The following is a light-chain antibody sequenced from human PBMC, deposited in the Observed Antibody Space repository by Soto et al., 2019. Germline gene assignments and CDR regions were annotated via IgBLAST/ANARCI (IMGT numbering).Light chain of an antibody. CDR3: QQSYSLPFT. V-gene: IGKV1-39*01. Sequence: DIRMTQSPSSLSASVGDRVTITCRASHTIHTFLNWYQQKPGKAPNLLIYGASTLQSGVPSRFSGSGSGTDFSLNISDLHPDDFATYYCQQSYSLPFTFGQGTRLEI. CDR1: HTIHTF. J-gene: IGKJ2*01. CDR2: GAS.